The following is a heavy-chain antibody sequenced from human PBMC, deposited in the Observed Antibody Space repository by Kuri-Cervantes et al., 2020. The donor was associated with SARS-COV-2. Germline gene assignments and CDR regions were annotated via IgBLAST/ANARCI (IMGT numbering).Heavy chain of an antibody. CDR2: INPNSGGT. V-gene: IGHV1-2*04. D-gene: IGHD3-10*01. CDR1: GYTFTGYY. J-gene: IGHJ4*02. Sequence: ASVKVSCKASGYTFTGYYMHWVRQAPGQGLEWMGWINPNSGGTNYAQKFQGWVTMTRDTSLSISYMELSRLTSDDTAVYYFARGEGSRGLMVVLGWRGAGRLDFWGQGTLVTVSS. CDR3: ARGEGSRGLMVVLGWRGAGRLDF.